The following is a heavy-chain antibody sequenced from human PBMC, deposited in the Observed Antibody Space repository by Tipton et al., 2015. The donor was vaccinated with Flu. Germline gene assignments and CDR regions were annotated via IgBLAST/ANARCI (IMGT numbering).Heavy chain of an antibody. CDR2: VHQTGTT. V-gene: IGHV4-38-2*01. CDR3: ARRDYGNYVSEPKNWFDS. J-gene: IGHJ5*01. D-gene: IGHD4-11*01. Sequence: TLSLTCSVSGDSIGSPYFWGWIRQPPGKGLEWIGNVHQTGTTYYNPSLRSRVTIAVDRPKNQFSLRLTSVTAADTAVYYCARRDYGNYVSEPKNWFDSWGQGTLVTVSS. CDR1: GDSIGSPYF.